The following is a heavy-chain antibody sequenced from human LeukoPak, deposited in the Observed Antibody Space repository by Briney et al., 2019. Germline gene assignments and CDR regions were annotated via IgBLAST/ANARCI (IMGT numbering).Heavy chain of an antibody. CDR3: AREGDYYDTSGTLDY. CDR1: GGSISSSSYY. CDR2: IFHSGST. J-gene: IGHJ4*02. Sequence: PSETLSLTCTVSGGSISSSSYYWGWIRQPPGKGLEWIGSIFHSGSTYYNPSLKSRVTISVDTSKNQFSLKLSSVTAADTAVYYCAREGDYYDTSGTLDYWGQGTLVTVSS. V-gene: IGHV4-39*07. D-gene: IGHD3-22*01.